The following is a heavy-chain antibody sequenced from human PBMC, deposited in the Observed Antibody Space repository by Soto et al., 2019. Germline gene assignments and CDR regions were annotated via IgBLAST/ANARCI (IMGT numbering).Heavy chain of an antibody. CDR3: AKARRQGYRSSTSCYAYFDY. CDR1: GFTFSSYA. Sequence: EVQLVESGGGLVQPGGSLRLSCAASGFTFSSYAMSWVRQAPGKGLEWVSAISGSGGSTYYADSVKGRFTISRDNSKNTLYLQMNSLRAEETAVYYCAKARRQGYRSSTSCYAYFDYWGQGTLVTVSS. J-gene: IGHJ4*02. D-gene: IGHD2-2*01. CDR2: ISGSGGST. V-gene: IGHV3-23*04.